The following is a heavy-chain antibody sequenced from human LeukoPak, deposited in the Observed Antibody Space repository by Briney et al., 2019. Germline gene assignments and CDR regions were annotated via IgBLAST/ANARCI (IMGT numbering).Heavy chain of an antibody. CDR2: ISSSGSTI. CDR1: GFTLSDCY. Sequence: GGSLRLSCAASGFTLSDCYMSWIRQAPGKGLEWVSYISSSGSTIYYADSVKGRFTISRDNAKNSLYLQMNSLRAEDTAVYYCARDRYSSSWYYFDYWGQGTLVTVSS. J-gene: IGHJ4*02. CDR3: ARDRYSSSWYYFDY. V-gene: IGHV3-11*01. D-gene: IGHD6-13*01.